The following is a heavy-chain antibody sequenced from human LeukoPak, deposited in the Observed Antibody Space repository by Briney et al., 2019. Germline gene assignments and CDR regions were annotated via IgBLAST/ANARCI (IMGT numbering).Heavy chain of an antibody. D-gene: IGHD3-3*01. V-gene: IGHV1-8*03. J-gene: IGHJ4*02. CDR1: GYTFTSYD. CDR2: MNPNSGNT. Sequence: ASVKVSCKASGYTFTSYDINWVRQATGQGLERMGWMNPNSGNTGYAQKFQGRVTITRNTSISTAYMELSSLRSEDTAVYYCARVALNYDFWSGYYNPPDYWGQGTLVTVSS. CDR3: ARVALNYDFWSGYYNPPDY.